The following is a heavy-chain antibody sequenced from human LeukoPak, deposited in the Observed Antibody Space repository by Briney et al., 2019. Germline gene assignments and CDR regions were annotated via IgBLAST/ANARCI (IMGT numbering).Heavy chain of an antibody. V-gene: IGHV4-34*01. Sequence: SETLSLTCAVSGGSFSGYYLSWIRQPPGKGLEWIGEISDSGSTNYNPSLKSRVTISIDTSKKQFSLKLSSVTAADTAVYYCARGGYPVLNWGQGTLVSVSS. CDR2: ISDSGST. CDR1: GGSFSGYY. J-gene: IGHJ4*02. D-gene: IGHD6-13*01. CDR3: ARGGYPVLN.